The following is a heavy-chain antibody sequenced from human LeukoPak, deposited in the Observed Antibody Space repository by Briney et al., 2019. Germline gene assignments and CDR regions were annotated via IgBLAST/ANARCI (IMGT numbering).Heavy chain of an antibody. CDR1: GGSISTYY. CDR3: ARNGYDSTGYFDF. J-gene: IGHJ4*02. CDR2: ISYSGST. Sequence: PSETLSLTCAVSGGSISTYYWSWIRQPPGKGLEWIGYISYSGSTNYNPSLKSRVTISVVTSKNQFSLKLNSVPAADTAVYYCARNGYDSTGYFDFWGQGTLVTVSS. D-gene: IGHD3-22*01. V-gene: IGHV4-59*01.